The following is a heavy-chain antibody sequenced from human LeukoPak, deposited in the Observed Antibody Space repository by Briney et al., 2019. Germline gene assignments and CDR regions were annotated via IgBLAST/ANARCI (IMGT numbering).Heavy chain of an antibody. CDR1: AYSVSRTNYS. J-gene: IGHJ5*02. V-gene: IGHV4-39*01. CDR3: ATAHRSGWYTVNWFDP. Sequence: SETLSLTCTLSAYSVSRTNYSWGWIRQSPGKGLEWIGSINYSGSTYYNPSLKSRFTISVDTPKNPFSLNLSSVTAADTAVYNRATAHRSGWYTVNWFDPWGQGTLVTVSS. CDR2: INYSGST. D-gene: IGHD6-19*01.